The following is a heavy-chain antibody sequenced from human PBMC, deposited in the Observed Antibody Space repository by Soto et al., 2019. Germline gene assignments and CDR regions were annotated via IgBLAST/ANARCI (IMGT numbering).Heavy chain of an antibody. CDR3: ARAIPLYYYYMDV. CDR2: IYSGGST. Sequence: EVQLVESGGGLVQPGGSLRLSCAASGFTVSSNSMSWVRQAPGKGLEWVSVIYSGGSTYYADSVKGRFTISRDNSKNTLYLQMNSLRAEDTAVYYCARAIPLYYYYMDVWGKGTTVTVSS. CDR1: GFTVSSNS. J-gene: IGHJ6*03. V-gene: IGHV3-66*01.